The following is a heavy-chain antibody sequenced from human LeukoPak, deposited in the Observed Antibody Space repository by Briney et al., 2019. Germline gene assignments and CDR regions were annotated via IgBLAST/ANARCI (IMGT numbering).Heavy chain of an antibody. CDR2: IYHSGST. D-gene: IGHD1-26*01. J-gene: IGHJ4*02. CDR3: ARDRPDQYVSGTPAAYFDY. Sequence: SETLSLTCAVSGGSISSGGYSWSWIRQPPGKGLEWIGYIYHSGSTYYNPSLKSRVTISVDRSKNQFSLKLSSVTAADTAVYYCARDRPDQYVSGTPAAYFDYWGQGTLVTVSS. CDR1: GGSISSGGYS. V-gene: IGHV4-30-2*01.